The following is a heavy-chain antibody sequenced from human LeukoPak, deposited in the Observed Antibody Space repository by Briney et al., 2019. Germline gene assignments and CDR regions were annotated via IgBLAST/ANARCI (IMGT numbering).Heavy chain of an antibody. CDR1: GGSISSYY. CDR3: AREGLWFGELFELGWFDP. J-gene: IGHJ5*02. V-gene: IGHV4-59*01. D-gene: IGHD3-10*01. CDR2: IDYSGST. Sequence: PSETLSLTCTVSGGSISSYYWSWIRQPPGKGLEWMGDIDYSGSTNYNPSLKSRVTISVDTSKNQFSLKLSSVTAADTAVYYCAREGLWFGELFELGWFDPWGQGTLVTVSS.